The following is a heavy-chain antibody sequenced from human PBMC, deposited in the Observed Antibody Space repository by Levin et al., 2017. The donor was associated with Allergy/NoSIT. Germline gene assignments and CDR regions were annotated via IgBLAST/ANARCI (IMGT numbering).Heavy chain of an antibody. J-gene: IGHJ4*01. V-gene: IGHV3-21*01. CDR2: ISSSSSYI. D-gene: IGHD6-13*01. CDR1: GFTFSSYS. Sequence: GGSLRLSCAASGFTFSSYSMNWVRQAPGKGLEWVSSISSSSSYIYYADSVKGRFTISRDNAKNSLYLQMNSLRAEGTAVYYCARAYSSSWYYFDYWGHGTLVTVS. CDR3: ARAYSSSWYYFDY.